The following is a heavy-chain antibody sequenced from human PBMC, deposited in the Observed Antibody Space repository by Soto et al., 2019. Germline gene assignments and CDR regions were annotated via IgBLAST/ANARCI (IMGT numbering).Heavy chain of an antibody. CDR3: ARDAQHKGVAADGASDY. CDR2: ITTYNGNR. CDR1: GYTFKNYG. Sequence: QVQLVQSGPEVKNPGASVKVSCKASGYTFKNYGIKWVRQAPGQGLEWVGWITTYNGNRYSAEKFQGRVTMTTDTSTSTTYMELKSLTSDDTGVYYCARDAQHKGVAADGASDYWGQGTLVTVSS. V-gene: IGHV1-18*01. J-gene: IGHJ4*02. D-gene: IGHD6-19*01.